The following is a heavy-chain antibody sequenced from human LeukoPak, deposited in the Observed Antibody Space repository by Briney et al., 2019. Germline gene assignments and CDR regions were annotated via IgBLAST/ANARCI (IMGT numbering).Heavy chain of an antibody. CDR1: GGSISSYY. Sequence: SETLSLTCTVSGGSISSYYWSWVRQPPGKGLEWIGYVSYDGSTNYSPSLKSLVTISLYTSKNQYSLNLSSVTTADTAVYYCARTTTTFDDWGQGTLVTVSS. CDR2: VSYDGST. CDR3: ARTTTTFDD. J-gene: IGHJ4*02. V-gene: IGHV4-59*01. D-gene: IGHD4-11*01.